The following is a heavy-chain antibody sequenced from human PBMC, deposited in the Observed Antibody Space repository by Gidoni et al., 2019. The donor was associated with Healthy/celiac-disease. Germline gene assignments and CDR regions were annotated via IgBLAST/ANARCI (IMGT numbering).Heavy chain of an antibody. CDR1: GYTFPRYY. V-gene: IGHV1-8*01. CDR3: ARKTIAAAPGRFDP. J-gene: IGHJ5*02. D-gene: IGHD6-13*01. CDR2: MNPNSGNT. Sequence: QVQLVQSGAEVKKPGASVQVSCKASGYTFPRYYINWVRQATGKGLEWLGWMNPNSGNTGYAQKFQGRVTMTRNTSISTAYMELSSLRSEDTAVYYWARKTIAAAPGRFDPWGQGTLVTASS.